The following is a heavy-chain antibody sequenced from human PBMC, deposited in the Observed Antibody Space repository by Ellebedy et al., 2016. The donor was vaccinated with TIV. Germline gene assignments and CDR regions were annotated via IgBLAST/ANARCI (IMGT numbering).Heavy chain of an antibody. J-gene: IGHJ5*02. V-gene: IGHV1-18*01. CDR2: ISGLNGKT. CDR3: ARDNTVGGTNWFDP. Sequence: AASVKVSCKTSGYTFTSCGVSWVRQAPGQGLEWMGWISGLNGKTKYARTVQGRVTLTTDTAARTVYMERTSLRSDDTAVYYCARDNTVGGTNWFDPWGQGTLVIVSS. D-gene: IGHD6-19*01. CDR1: GYTFTSCG.